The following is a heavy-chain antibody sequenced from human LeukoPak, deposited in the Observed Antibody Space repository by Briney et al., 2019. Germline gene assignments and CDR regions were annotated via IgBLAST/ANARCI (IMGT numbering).Heavy chain of an antibody. Sequence: GGSLRLSCAASGFTFSSYAMSWVRQAPGKGLEWVSAISGSGGSTYYADSVKGRFTISRDNSKNRLYLRMNSLRAEDTALYYCAKGLSADKSSFDYWGQGTLVTVSS. CDR1: GFTFSSYA. CDR3: AKGLSADKSSFDY. D-gene: IGHD1-26*01. CDR2: ISGSGGST. J-gene: IGHJ4*02. V-gene: IGHV3-23*01.